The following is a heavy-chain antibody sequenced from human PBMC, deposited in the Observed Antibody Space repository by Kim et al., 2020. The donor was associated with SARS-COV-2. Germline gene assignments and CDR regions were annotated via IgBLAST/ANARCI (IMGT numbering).Heavy chain of an antibody. V-gene: IGHV4-31*03. D-gene: IGHD1-26*01. CDR1: GGSINSGGYY. CDR3: AREAYTGSYSPDY. Sequence: TLSLTCTVSGGSINSGGYYWNWIRQHPGKGLEWIGYIYYSGSTYYNPSLKSRVTMSVDTSKNQFSLKLSSVTAADTAVYYCAREAYTGSYSPDYWGQGTLVTVSS. J-gene: IGHJ4*02. CDR2: IYYSGST.